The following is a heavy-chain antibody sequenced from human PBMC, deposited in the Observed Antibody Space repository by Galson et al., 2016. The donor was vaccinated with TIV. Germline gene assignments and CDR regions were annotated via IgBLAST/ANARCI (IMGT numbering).Heavy chain of an antibody. V-gene: IGHV1-2*02. D-gene: IGHD4-17*01. CDR3: ARARYGDYFDY. J-gene: IGHJ4*02. CDR1: GDTFTGYY. CDR2: IDPRSVAT. Sequence: SVKVSCKASGDTFTGYYVHWVRQAPGQGLEWMGWIDPRSVATNYARKFQGRVTMTRDTSISTAYMELSRLKSDDTAAYYCARARYGDYFDYWGQGTLVTVSS.